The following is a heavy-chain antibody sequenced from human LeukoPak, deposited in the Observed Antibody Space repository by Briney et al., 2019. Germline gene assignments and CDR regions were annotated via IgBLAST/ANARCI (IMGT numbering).Heavy chain of an antibody. Sequence: SETLSLTCTVSGGSMRSNYWSLTRQPPGKGLEWIGNIYYSGNTNYNPSLKSRVTISIDTSRIHFSLHLSSVTAADTAVYYCARTRYSGSHNSAFDLWGQGTVVTVSS. CDR1: GGSMRSNY. CDR3: ARTRYSGSHNSAFDL. V-gene: IGHV4-59*08. D-gene: IGHD1-26*01. J-gene: IGHJ3*01. CDR2: IYYSGNT.